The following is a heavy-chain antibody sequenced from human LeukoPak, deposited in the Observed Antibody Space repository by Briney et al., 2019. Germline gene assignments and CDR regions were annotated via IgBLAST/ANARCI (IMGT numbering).Heavy chain of an antibody. D-gene: IGHD2-8*01. Sequence: SVKVSCKASGGTFSSYAISWVRQAPGQGLEWMGGIIPIFGTANYAQKFQGRVTITADESTSTAYTELSSLRSEDTAVYYCARDCTNGVCYDYWGQGTLVTVSS. J-gene: IGHJ4*02. CDR3: ARDCTNGVCYDY. CDR1: GGTFSSYA. CDR2: IIPIFGTA. V-gene: IGHV1-69*13.